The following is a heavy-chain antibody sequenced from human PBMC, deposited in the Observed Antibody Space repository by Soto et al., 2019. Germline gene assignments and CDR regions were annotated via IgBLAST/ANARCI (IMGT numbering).Heavy chain of an antibody. V-gene: IGHV3-30*18. Sequence: QVQLVESGGGVVQPGRSLRLSCAASGFTFSSYGMHWVRQAPGKGLEWVAVISYDGSNKYYADSVKGRFTISRDNSKNTLYLPMNRLRAEDTAVYYCAKGPLRGSNWPDYWGQGTLVTVSS. J-gene: IGHJ4*02. CDR2: ISYDGSNK. CDR1: GFTFSSYG. CDR3: AKGPLRGSNWPDY. D-gene: IGHD6-13*01.